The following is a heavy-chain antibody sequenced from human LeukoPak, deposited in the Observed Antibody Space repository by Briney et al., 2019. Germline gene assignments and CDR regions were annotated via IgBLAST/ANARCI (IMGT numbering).Heavy chain of an antibody. Sequence: ASVKVSCKTSGYTFTTYLIHWVRQAPGQGLEWVGTINPNGDATNYAPRLQGRLTLTQDTSTSTVYMELRGLTPDDTAVYYCARPLFCAFDNCGYWLDPWGPGTLVTVSS. D-gene: IGHD1-20*01. CDR1: GYTFTTYL. V-gene: IGHV1-46*01. J-gene: IGHJ5*02. CDR3: ARPLFCAFDNCGYWLDP. CDR2: INPNGDAT.